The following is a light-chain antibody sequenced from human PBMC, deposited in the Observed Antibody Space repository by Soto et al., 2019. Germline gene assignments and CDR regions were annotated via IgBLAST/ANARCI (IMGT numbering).Light chain of an antibody. V-gene: IGKV1-5*03. J-gene: IGKJ4*01. Sequence: DIQMTQSPSTLSASVGARVTITCRASQSISSWLAWYKQTPGKAPNLLSYKASTLESGVPSRFRGSGSGTEFTLTISSVQPDDFETYYCQQYKSYPLTFGGGTKVDIK. CDR3: QQYKSYPLT. CDR1: QSISSW. CDR2: KAS.